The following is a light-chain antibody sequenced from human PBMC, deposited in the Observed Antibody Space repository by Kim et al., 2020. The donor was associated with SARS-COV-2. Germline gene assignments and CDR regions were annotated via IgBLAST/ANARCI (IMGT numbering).Light chain of an antibody. J-gene: IGLJ6*01. CDR1: SGHSSYI. Sequence: QPVLTQSSSASASLGSSVKLTCTLSSGHSSYIIAWHQQQPGKAPRYLMKLEGSGSYNKGSGVPDRFSGSSSGADRYLTISNLKSEDEADYYCENWDSMGFGSGTKVTVL. CDR3: ENWDSMG. CDR2: LEGSGSY. V-gene: IGLV4-60*03.